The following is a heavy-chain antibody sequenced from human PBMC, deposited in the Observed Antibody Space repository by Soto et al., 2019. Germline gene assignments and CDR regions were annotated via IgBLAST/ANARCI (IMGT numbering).Heavy chain of an antibody. D-gene: IGHD6-13*01. CDR2: INPNSGGT. V-gene: IGHV1-2*04. Sequence: ASVKVSCKASGYTFTGYYMHWVRQAPGLGLEWMGWINPNSGGTNYAQKFQGWVTMTRDTSISTAYMELSRLRSDDTAVYYCARALYSSSWYPLDYYYYYGMDVWGQGTTVTVSS. CDR3: ARALYSSSWYPLDYYYYYGMDV. J-gene: IGHJ6*02. CDR1: GYTFTGYY.